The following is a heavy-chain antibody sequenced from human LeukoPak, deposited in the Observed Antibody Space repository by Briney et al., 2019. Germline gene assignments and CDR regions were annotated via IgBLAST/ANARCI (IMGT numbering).Heavy chain of an antibody. CDR3: ATSLNNNYYGSGRD. J-gene: IGHJ4*02. Sequence: ASVKVSCKASGNTFSGYYMHWVRQAPGQGLEWMGWINPKSGGTNYAQKFQGRVTMTRDTSISTAYMELSRLRSDDTAVYYCATSLNNNYYGSGRDWGQGTLVTVSS. D-gene: IGHD3-10*01. CDR1: GNTFSGYY. CDR2: INPKSGGT. V-gene: IGHV1-2*02.